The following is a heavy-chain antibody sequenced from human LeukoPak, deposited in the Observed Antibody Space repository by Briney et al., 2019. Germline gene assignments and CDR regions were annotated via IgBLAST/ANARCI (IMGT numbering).Heavy chain of an antibody. CDR3: AGGYNWNYGESDAFDI. V-gene: IGHV3-21*01. D-gene: IGHD1-7*01. J-gene: IGHJ3*02. CDR2: ISSSSSYI. Sequence: GGSLRLSCAASGFTVSSIYMNWVRQAPGKGLEWVSSISSSSSYIYYADSVKGRFTISRDNAKNSLYLQMNSLRAEDTAVYYCAGGYNWNYGESDAFDIWGQGTMVTVSS. CDR1: GFTVSSIY.